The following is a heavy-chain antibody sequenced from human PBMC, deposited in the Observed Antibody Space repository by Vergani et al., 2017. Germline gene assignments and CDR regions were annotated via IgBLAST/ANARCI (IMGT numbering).Heavy chain of an antibody. V-gene: IGHV1-69*02. CDR1: GGTFSSYT. D-gene: IGHD6-6*01. Sequence: QVQLVQSGAEVKKPGSSVKVSCKASGGTFSSYTISWVRQAPGQGLEWMGRIIPILGIANYAQKFQGRVTITADKSTSTAYMELSSLRSEDTAVYYCARGGSSSTLVIDAFDIWGQGTMVTVSS. CDR2: IIPILGIA. CDR3: ARGGSSSTLVIDAFDI. J-gene: IGHJ3*02.